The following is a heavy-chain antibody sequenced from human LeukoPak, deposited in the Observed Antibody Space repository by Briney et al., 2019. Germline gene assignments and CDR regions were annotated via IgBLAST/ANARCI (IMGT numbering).Heavy chain of an antibody. CDR3: ASEQILDIVVVPAANNWFDP. CDR2: IYYSGST. Sequence: SQTLSLTCTVSGGSISSSSYYWGWIRQPPGKGLEWIGSIYYSGSTYYNPSLKSRVTISVDTSKHQFSLKLSSVTAADTAVYYCASEQILDIVVVPAANNWFDPWGQGTLVTVSS. CDR1: GGSISSSSYY. J-gene: IGHJ5*02. D-gene: IGHD2-2*01. V-gene: IGHV4-39*01.